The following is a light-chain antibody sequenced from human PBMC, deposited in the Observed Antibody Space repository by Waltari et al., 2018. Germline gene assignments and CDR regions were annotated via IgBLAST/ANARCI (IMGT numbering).Light chain of an antibody. V-gene: IGLV10-54*04. CDR2: RNN. Sequence: QAGLTQPPPVSKGLRQTATLPCTWHSNNVANLGAAWLQQDQGHPPQLLSYRNNNRPSGVSERFSASRSGNTASLTITGLQPEDEADYYCTAWDFSLNAHVFGSGTKVTVL. CDR3: TAWDFSLNAHV. CDR1: SNNVANLG. J-gene: IGLJ1*01.